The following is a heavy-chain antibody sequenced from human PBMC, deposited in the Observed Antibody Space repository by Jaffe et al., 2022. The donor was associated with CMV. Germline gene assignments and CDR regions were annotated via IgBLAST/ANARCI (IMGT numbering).Heavy chain of an antibody. Sequence: QVQLQQWGAGLLKPSETLSLTCAVYGGSFSGYYWSWIRQPPGKGLEWIGEINHSGSTNYNPSLKSRVTISVDTSKNQFSLKLSSVTAADTAVYYCAREAPIVVVVAATPGPLDYWGQGTLVTVSS. J-gene: IGHJ4*02. CDR2: INHSGST. V-gene: IGHV4-34*01. CDR1: GGSFSGYY. D-gene: IGHD2-15*01. CDR3: AREAPIVVVVAATPGPLDY.